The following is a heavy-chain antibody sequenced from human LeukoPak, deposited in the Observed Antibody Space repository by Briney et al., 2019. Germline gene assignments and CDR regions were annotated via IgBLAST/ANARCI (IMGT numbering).Heavy chain of an antibody. J-gene: IGHJ4*02. V-gene: IGHV3-64*01. CDR2: ISSNGGST. D-gene: IGHD6-19*01. CDR1: GFTFSSYA. Sequence: GGSLRLSCAASGFTFSSYALHWVRLAPGKGLEYVSAISSNGGSTYYANSVKGRFTISRDNSENTLYLQMGSLRDEDMGVYYCARGPVAVAGTAPFDYWGQGTLVTVSS. CDR3: ARGPVAVAGTAPFDY.